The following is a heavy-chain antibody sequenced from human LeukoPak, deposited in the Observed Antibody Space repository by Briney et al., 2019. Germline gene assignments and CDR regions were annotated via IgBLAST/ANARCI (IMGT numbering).Heavy chain of an antibody. D-gene: IGHD5-12*01. CDR1: GFTFSSFE. Sequence: GGSLRLSCAAAGFTFSSFEMNWVRQAPRKGLEWVSHISSSVVTIYYADSVTGRFTISRDNAKNSLYLQMNRLRAEDTAVYYCARDIGGYSGCDLDHWGQGTLVTASS. CDR3: ARDIGGYSGCDLDH. V-gene: IGHV3-48*03. CDR2: ISSSVVTI. J-gene: IGHJ4*02.